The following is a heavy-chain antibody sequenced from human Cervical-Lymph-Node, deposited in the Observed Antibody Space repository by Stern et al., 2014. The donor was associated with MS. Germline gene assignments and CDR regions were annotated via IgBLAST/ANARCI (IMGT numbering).Heavy chain of an antibody. J-gene: IGHJ6*02. Sequence: VQLVGSGPGLVKPSETLSLTCIVSGGSISSYYWSWIRPPPVKGLEWIGHIYFSCSPDFHPSLQSRVTMSADISKNQISLRLSSVTAADTAVYYCARAPYDFTNWYGMDVWGQGTTVTVSS. CDR3: ARAPYDFTNWYGMDV. CDR2: IYFSCSP. V-gene: IGHV4-59*01. D-gene: IGHD1-1*01. CDR1: GGSISSYY.